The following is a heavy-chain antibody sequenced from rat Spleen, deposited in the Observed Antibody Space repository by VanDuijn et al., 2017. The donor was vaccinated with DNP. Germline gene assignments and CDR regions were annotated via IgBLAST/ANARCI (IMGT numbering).Heavy chain of an antibody. J-gene: IGHJ3*01. V-gene: IGHV5S10*01. Sequence: EVQLVESGGGLVQPGNSLKLSCGASGFTFSDYAMAWVRQSPKKGLEWVATLIYDGSSTYARDSVKGRFTISIDNAKSTLYLQMDSLRSEDTATYYCATHNSGFAYWGQGTLVTVSS. CDR2: LIYDGSST. D-gene: IGHD4-3*01. CDR3: ATHNSGFAY. CDR1: GFTFSDYA.